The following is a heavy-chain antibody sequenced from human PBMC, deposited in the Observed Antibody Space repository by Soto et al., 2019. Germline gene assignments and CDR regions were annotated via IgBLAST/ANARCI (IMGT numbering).Heavy chain of an antibody. D-gene: IGHD2-2*01. CDR3: ARDRGFSLDSSTQYFDY. CDR2: INAGDGNT. J-gene: IGHJ4*02. CDR1: GYTFTSYA. Sequence: GASVKVSCKASGYTFTSYAMHWVRQAPGQRLEWMGWINAGDGNTKYSQKFQGRVTITADESTSTAYMELSSPRSEDTAVYYCARDRGFSLDSSTQYFDYWGQGTLVTVSS. V-gene: IGHV1-3*01.